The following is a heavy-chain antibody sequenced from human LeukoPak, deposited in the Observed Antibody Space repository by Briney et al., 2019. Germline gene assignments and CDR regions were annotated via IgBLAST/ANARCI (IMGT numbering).Heavy chain of an antibody. J-gene: IGHJ6*04. CDR2: ISYDGSNK. CDR3: AREGYCSGGSCYHYYYGMDV. D-gene: IGHD2-15*01. V-gene: IGHV3-30*04. Sequence: GRSLRLSCAASGFTFSSYAMHWVRQAPGKGLEWVAVISYDGSNKYHADSVKGRFTISRDNSKNTLYLQMNSLRAEDTAVYYCAREGYCSGGSCYHYYYGMDVWGKGTTVIVSS. CDR1: GFTFSSYA.